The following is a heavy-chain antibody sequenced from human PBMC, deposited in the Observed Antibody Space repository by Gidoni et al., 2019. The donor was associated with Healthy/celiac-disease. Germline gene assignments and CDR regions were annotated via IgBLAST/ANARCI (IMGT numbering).Heavy chain of an antibody. V-gene: IGHV1-69*01. J-gene: IGHJ6*02. CDR1: GVTFSSSA. CDR3: ARDRITIFGVVTRRFYYYGMDV. Sequence: QVQLVQSGAEVKKPGSSVKVSCTASGVTFSSSAISWVRQAPGQGLEWMGGIIPIFGTANYAQKFQGRVTITADESTSTAYMELSSLRSEDTAVYYCARDRITIFGVVTRRFYYYGMDVWGQGTTVTVSS. D-gene: IGHD3-3*01. CDR2: IIPIFGTA.